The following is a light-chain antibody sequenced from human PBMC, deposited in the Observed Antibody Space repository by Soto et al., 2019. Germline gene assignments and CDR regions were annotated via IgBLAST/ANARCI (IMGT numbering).Light chain of an antibody. CDR2: GTS. CDR1: QSVSSSY. V-gene: IGKV3-20*01. Sequence: EIVVTQSPGILSLSLGERATLSCRASQSVSSSYLAWYQQKPGQAPRLLIYGTSKRASGVPDRFSASGSGTDFSLTISRLEPEDFAVYYRQYHGPTPPDAFGQGTKVEIK. J-gene: IGKJ2*01. CDR3: QYHGPTPPDA.